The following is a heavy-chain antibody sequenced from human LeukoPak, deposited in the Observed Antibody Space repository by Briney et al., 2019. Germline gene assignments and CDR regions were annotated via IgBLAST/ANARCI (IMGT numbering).Heavy chain of an antibody. CDR1: GFSLSTSGLG. CDR2: NYWDDDK. D-gene: IGHD3-22*01. Sequence: SAPTLVNPTQTPTLTCTFSGFSLSTSGLGVGWSRQPPGKALEWIALNYWDDDKRYSPSLKSRLTITTDTSKNQVVITITSMDPVDTATYYCAHRLGYYDSSVLNWFDPCGQRTLVTVSS. V-gene: IGHV2-5*02. J-gene: IGHJ5*02. CDR3: AHRLGYYDSSVLNWFDP.